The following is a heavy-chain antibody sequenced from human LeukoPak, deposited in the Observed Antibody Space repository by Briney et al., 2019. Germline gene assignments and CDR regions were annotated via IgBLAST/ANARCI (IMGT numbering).Heavy chain of an antibody. V-gene: IGHV3-48*01. CDR1: GFTFSSYS. D-gene: IGHD3-10*01. J-gene: IGHJ4*02. CDR3: ARDGSGSYYN. Sequence: GGPLRLSCAASGFTFSSYSMNWVRQAPGKGLEWVSYISSSSSTIYYEGSVNVRFTISRDNAKNSLYLPMNSLRAEDTAVYYCARDGSGSYYNWGQGTLVTVSS. CDR2: ISSSSSTI.